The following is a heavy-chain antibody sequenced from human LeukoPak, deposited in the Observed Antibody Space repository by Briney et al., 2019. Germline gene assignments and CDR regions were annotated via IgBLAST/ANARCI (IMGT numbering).Heavy chain of an antibody. D-gene: IGHD6-13*01. CDR3: ARDLAADKRAMDG. CDR1: GFTFSDYH. Sequence: PGGSLRLSCVATGFTFSDYHMIWLRQAPGKGLEWLSYLTDSSGFTNYADSVKGRFTISRDNAKNSLYLQMNSLRADDTAVYYCARDLAADKRAMDGWGPGTTVTVSS. CDR2: LTDSSGFT. V-gene: IGHV3-11*05. J-gene: IGHJ6*02.